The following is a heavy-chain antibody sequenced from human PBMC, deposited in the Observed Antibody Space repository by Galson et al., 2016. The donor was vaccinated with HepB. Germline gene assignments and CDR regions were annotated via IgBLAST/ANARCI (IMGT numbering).Heavy chain of an antibody. CDR2: MFPSGGTT. Sequence: SGYTFTNYYMHWVRQAPGQGLEWMGIMFPSGGTTNYAQNFQGRVSMTRDTSTTTDYMELSSLRSEDTAVYYCARGNGSGSYGVFDYWGQGTLVTVSS. V-gene: IGHV1-46*01. J-gene: IGHJ4*02. D-gene: IGHD3-10*01. CDR1: GYTFTNYY. CDR3: ARGNGSGSYGVFDY.